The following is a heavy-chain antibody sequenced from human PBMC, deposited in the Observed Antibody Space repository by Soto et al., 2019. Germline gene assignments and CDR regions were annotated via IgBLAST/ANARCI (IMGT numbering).Heavy chain of an antibody. CDR3: ARSNSGYYKWFDP. J-gene: IGHJ5*02. CDR1: GGSISSSTYY. CDR2: IYYSGST. D-gene: IGHD3-22*01. V-gene: IGHV4-39*01. Sequence: HLQLQESGPGLVKPSEPLSLTCTVSGGSISSSTYYWGWIRQPPGKGLEWIANIYYSGSTYYNPSLKSRVTISVATSKNQFPLKLNSVTAADTAVYYCARSNSGYYKWFDPWGQGTLVTVSS.